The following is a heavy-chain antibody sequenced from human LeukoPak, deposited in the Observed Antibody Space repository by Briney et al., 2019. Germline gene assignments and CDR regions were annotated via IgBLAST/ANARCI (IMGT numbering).Heavy chain of an antibody. V-gene: IGHV3-48*01. J-gene: IGHJ4*02. CDR3: AREYCSSTSCLYDY. CDR2: ISSSSSTI. D-gene: IGHD2-2*01. CDR1: GFTLRTYG. Sequence: PGGSLRLSCAASGFTLRTYGMNWVRQAPGKGLEWVSYISSSSSTIYYADSVKGRFTISRDKAKNSLYLQMNSLRAEDTAVYYCAREYCSSTSCLYDYWGQGTLVTVSS.